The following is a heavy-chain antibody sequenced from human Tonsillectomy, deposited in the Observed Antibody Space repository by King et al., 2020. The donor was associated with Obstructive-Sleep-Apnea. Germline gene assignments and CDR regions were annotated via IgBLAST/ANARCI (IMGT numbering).Heavy chain of an antibody. V-gene: IGHV1-8*01. CDR1: GYTFSSYD. Sequence: QLVQSGAEVKKPGASVKVSCEASGYTFSSYDINWVRQATGQGLEWMGWMNPNSGNTGYAQKFQGRVTISANTSTTTGYMELSSLRSEDTAVYYCARGRSYGSGSYFFDDWVQGTLVTVSS. CDR3: ARGRSYGSGSYFFDD. CDR2: MNPNSGNT. J-gene: IGHJ4*02. D-gene: IGHD3-10*01.